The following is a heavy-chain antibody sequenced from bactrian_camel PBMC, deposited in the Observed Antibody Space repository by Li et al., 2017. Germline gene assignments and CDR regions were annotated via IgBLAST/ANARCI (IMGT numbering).Heavy chain of an antibody. D-gene: IGHD7*01. Sequence: VQLVESGGGSVQAGGSLRLSCVASGFSFSNAAMRWIRQAQGKGLEWVSTITSHPGTLYYANSVKSRFTGARDNAMNTVYLEMNSLKPEDTAEYYCASGGLFCGAGGCYGVGMDYWGKGTQVTVS. J-gene: IGHJ7*01. CDR1: GFSFSNAA. CDR2: ITSHPGTL. V-gene: IGHV3S40*01.